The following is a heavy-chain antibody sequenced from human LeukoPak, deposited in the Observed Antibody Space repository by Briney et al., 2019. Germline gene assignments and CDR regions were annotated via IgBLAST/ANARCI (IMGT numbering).Heavy chain of an antibody. V-gene: IGHV3-33*01. D-gene: IGHD3-22*01. Sequence: GGSLRLSCAASGFTFSRYGMHWVRQAPGKGLEWVAIIWYDGSNQYYSDSVKGRFTISRDNSKNTLYLQMNSLRAEDTAVYYCPRDIDYDNSSPDHWGQGTLVTVSS. J-gene: IGHJ4*02. CDR1: GFTFSRYG. CDR3: PRDIDYDNSSPDH. CDR2: IWYDGSNQ.